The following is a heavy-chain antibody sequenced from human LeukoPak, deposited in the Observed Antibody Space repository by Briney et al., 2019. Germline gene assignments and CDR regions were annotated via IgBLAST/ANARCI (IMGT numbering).Heavy chain of an antibody. CDR2: IYYSGST. V-gene: IGHV4-30-4*01. CDR3: ARDCSGGSCYSHHRSDY. J-gene: IGHJ4*02. D-gene: IGHD2-15*01. Sequence: PSETLSLTCTVSGGSISSGDYYWSWIRQPPGKGLEWIGYIYYSGSTYYNPSLKSRVTISVDTSKNQFSLKLSSVTAADTAVYYCARDCSGGSCYSHHRSDYWGQGTLVTVSS. CDR1: GGSISSGDYY.